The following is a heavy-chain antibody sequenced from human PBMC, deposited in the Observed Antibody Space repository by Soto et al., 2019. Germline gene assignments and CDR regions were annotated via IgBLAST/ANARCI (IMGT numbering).Heavy chain of an antibody. D-gene: IGHD4-4*01. CDR3: ASGPVIYYYYYMDV. CDR1: GYTFTSYA. CDR2: INAGNGNT. Sequence: ASVKVSCKASGYTFTSYAMHWVRQAPGQRLEWMGWINAGNGNTKYSQKSQGRVTITRDTSASTAYMELSSLRSEDTAVYYCASGPVIYYYYYMDVWGKGTTVTVSS. V-gene: IGHV1-3*01. J-gene: IGHJ6*03.